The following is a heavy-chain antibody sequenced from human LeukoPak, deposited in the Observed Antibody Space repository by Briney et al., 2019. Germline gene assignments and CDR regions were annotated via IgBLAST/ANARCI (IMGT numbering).Heavy chain of an antibody. CDR3: ARSAMVRGNWFDP. J-gene: IGHJ5*02. Sequence: PSETLSLTCTVSGGPISSGDYYWSWIRQPPGKGLEWIGYIYYSGSTYYNPSLKSRVTMSVDTSKNQFSLKLSSVTAVDTAVYYCARSAMVRGNWFDPWGQGTLVTVSS. CDR1: GGPISSGDYY. V-gene: IGHV4-61*08. CDR2: IYYSGST. D-gene: IGHD5-18*01.